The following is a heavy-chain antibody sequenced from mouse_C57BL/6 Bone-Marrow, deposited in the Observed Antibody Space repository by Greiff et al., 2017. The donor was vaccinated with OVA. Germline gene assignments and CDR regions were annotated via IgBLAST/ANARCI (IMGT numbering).Heavy chain of an antibody. CDR2: IDPENGDT. J-gene: IGHJ3*01. CDR1: GFNIKDDY. V-gene: IGHV14-4*01. CDR3: TTCGSSYGVAY. Sequence: EVQLQQSGAELVRPGASVKLSCTASGFNIKDDYMHWVKQRHEQGLEWIGWIDPENGDTEYASKFQGKATITADTSSNTAYLQLSSLTSEDTAVYYCTTCGSSYGVAYWGQGTLVTVSA. D-gene: IGHD1-1*01.